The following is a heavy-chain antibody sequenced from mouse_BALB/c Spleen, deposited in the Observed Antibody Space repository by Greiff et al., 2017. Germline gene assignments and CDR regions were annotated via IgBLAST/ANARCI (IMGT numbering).Heavy chain of an antibody. CDR3: ARDQDYDGAWFAY. J-gene: IGHJ3*01. CDR1: GFTFSSYA. Sequence: EVKVVESGGGLVKPGGSLKLSCAASGFTFSSYAMSWVRQSPEKRLEWVAEISSGGSYTYYPDTVTGRFTISRDNAKNTLYLEMSSLRSEDTAMYYCARDQDYDGAWFAYWGQGTLVTVSA. D-gene: IGHD2-4*01. V-gene: IGHV5-9-4*01. CDR2: ISSGGSYT.